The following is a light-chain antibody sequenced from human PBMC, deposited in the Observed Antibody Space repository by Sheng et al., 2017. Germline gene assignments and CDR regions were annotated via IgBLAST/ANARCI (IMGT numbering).Light chain of an antibody. J-gene: IGKJ2*01. Sequence: DIQMTQSPSSLSASVGERVTITCRASQGISKSLAWYQQKPGKAPSLLLHTASTLEDGAPSRFSGSGYGTAYTLTISTLQPEDSATYYCQQYYTAPPYTFGQGTKLEIK. CDR3: QQYYTAPPYT. CDR1: QGISKS. V-gene: IGKV1-NL1*01. CDR2: TAS.